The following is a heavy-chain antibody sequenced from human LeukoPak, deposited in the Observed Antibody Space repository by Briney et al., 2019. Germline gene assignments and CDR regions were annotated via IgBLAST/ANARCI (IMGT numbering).Heavy chain of an antibody. J-gene: IGHJ4*02. V-gene: IGHV3-7*03. D-gene: IGHD5-24*01. CDR3: ARENGYKVFDY. CDR2: IKQDGSEK. CDR1: GFTFSNYW. Sequence: GGSLRLSCAASGFTFSNYWMRWVRQAPGKGLEWVADIKQDGSEKYYVDSVKGRFTISRDNAKNSLYLQMDSLRAEDTAVYYCARENGYKVFDYWGQGTLVTVSS.